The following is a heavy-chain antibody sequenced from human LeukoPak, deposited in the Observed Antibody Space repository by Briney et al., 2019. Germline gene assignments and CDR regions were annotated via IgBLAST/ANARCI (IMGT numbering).Heavy chain of an antibody. V-gene: IGHV4-61*02. J-gene: IGHJ5*02. CDR2: IYTSGST. CDR3: ARMSGGDWFDT. Sequence: RASQTLSLTCTVSGGSISGGSYYWSWIRQPAGKGLEWIGRIYTSGSTNYNPSLKSRVTISVDTSKNQFSLKLSSVTAAETAVYYCARMSGGDWFDTWGQGTLVTVSS. D-gene: IGHD1-1*01. CDR1: GGSISGGSYY.